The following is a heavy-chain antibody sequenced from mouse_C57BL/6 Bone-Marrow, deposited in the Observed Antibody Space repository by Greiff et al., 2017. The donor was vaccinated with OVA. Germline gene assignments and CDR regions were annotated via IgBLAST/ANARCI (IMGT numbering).Heavy chain of an antibody. D-gene: IGHD2-1*01. CDR3: AIVVTVWEAWFAD. CDR2: IYIGNGYT. Sequence: VQLQQSGAELVRPGSSVKMSCKTSGYTFTSYGINWVKQRPGQGLEWIGYIYIGNGYTEYNEKFKGKATLTSDKSSSTAYMQLSSLTSEDSAIYFCAIVVTVWEAWFADWGKGTLVTVSA. V-gene: IGHV1-58*01. J-gene: IGHJ3*01. CDR1: GYTFTSYG.